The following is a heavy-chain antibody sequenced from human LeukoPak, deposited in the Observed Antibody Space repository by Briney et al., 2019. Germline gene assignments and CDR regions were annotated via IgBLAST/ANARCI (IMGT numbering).Heavy chain of an antibody. D-gene: IGHD6-19*01. J-gene: IGHJ4*02. CDR3: ALLAVASDFDY. Sequence: GESLRLSCAVSEFPFSIYEMNWVRQAPGKGLEWVSNIGSSGTTVYYADSVKGRFSISRDNAKSSLYLQMNSLRVEDTAVYYCALLAVASDFDYWGQGALVTVSS. CDR1: EFPFSIYE. CDR2: IGSSGTTV. V-gene: IGHV3-48*03.